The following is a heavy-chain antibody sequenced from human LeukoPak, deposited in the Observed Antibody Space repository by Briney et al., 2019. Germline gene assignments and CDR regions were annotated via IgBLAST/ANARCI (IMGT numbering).Heavy chain of an antibody. Sequence: ASVKVSCKASGGTFSSYAISWVRQAPGQGLEWMGGIIPIFGTANYAQKFQGRVSMTRDTSTSTVYMELSSLRSEDTAVYYCARDVGVAVYYMDVWGKGTTVTVSS. CDR1: GGTFSSYA. V-gene: IGHV1-69*05. CDR2: IIPIFGTA. J-gene: IGHJ6*03. CDR3: ARDVGVAVYYMDV. D-gene: IGHD2-15*01.